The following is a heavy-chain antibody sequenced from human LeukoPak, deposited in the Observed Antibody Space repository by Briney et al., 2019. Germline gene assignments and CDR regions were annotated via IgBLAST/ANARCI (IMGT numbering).Heavy chain of an antibody. Sequence: SETLSLTCTVSGYFINSNYYWGWIRQPPGKGLEWIATISHSGSTNYNPSLKSRVTISVDTSKNQFSLKLSSVTAADTAVYYCARGRYSYGYWGQGTLVTVSS. V-gene: IGHV4-38-2*02. J-gene: IGHJ4*02. CDR3: ARGRYSYGY. D-gene: IGHD5-18*01. CDR2: ISHSGST. CDR1: GYFINSNYY.